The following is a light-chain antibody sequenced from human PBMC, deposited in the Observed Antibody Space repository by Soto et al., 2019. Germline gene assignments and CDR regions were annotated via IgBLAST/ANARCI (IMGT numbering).Light chain of an antibody. CDR2: AAS. V-gene: IGKV1-39*01. Sequence: DIQMTQSPSSLSASVEDRFIITCRASQIISNHVNWYQQKPGKAPKLLIFAASSLQSGVPSRFSCSRSETDFTLTISSLRPEDFATYSCPQSYSTTWTFGQGTKV. CDR1: QIISNH. J-gene: IGKJ1*01. CDR3: PQSYSTTWT.